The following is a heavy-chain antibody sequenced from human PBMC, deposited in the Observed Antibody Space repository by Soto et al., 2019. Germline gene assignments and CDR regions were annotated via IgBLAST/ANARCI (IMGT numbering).Heavy chain of an antibody. CDR1: GFTFSSYG. CDR2: ISYDGSNK. J-gene: IGHJ6*02. Sequence: PGGSLRLSCAASGFTFSSYGMHWVRQAPGKGLEWVAVISYDGSNKYYADSVKGRFTISRDNSKNTLYLQMNSLRAEDTAVYYCAKDFEYSSSSHYYDGMDVWGQGTTVTVSS. V-gene: IGHV3-30*18. CDR3: AKDFEYSSSSHYYDGMDV. D-gene: IGHD6-6*01.